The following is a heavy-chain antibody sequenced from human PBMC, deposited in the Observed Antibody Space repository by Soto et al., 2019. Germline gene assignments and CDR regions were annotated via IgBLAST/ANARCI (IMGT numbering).Heavy chain of an antibody. Sequence: EVQLVESGGGLVKPGGSLRLSCAASGFTSSNAWMSWVRQAPGKGLEWVGRIKSKTDGGITDYAAPVKGRFTISRDDSKNTLYLQMNSLITEDTAVYYCTTILIGGLLWFGELFRTIFEPDAFDIWGQGTMVTVSS. CDR2: IKSKTDGGIT. J-gene: IGHJ3*02. CDR1: GFTSSNAW. D-gene: IGHD3-10*01. CDR3: TTILIGGLLWFGELFRTIFEPDAFDI. V-gene: IGHV3-15*01.